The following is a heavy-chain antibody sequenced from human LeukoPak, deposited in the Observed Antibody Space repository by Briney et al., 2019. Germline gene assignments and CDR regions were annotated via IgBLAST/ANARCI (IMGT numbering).Heavy chain of an antibody. V-gene: IGHV1-2*02. Sequence: ASVKVSCKASGYTFTGYYMHWVRQAPGQGLEWMGWINPNSGGTNYAQKFQGRVTMTRDTSISTAYMELSRLRSDDTAVYYCARDAHGDYRKGNNWFDPWGQGTLVTVSS. CDR1: GYTFTGYY. D-gene: IGHD4-17*01. CDR2: INPNSGGT. CDR3: ARDAHGDYRKGNNWFDP. J-gene: IGHJ5*02.